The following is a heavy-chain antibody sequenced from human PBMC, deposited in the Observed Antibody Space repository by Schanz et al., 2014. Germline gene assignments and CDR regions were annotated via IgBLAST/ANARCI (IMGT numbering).Heavy chain of an antibody. CDR3: ARDHQWLARYYMDV. V-gene: IGHV3-23*01. D-gene: IGHD6-19*01. Sequence: EVQLLESGGGLVQPGGSLRLSCTVSGFTVNNYAMNWVRQAPGRGLEWVSSISSSGSSIYYADSVKGRFTISRDNSKNTLYLQMNSLRAEDTAVYYCARDHQWLARYYMDVWGKGTTVTVSS. CDR2: ISSSGSSI. CDR1: GFTVNNYA. J-gene: IGHJ6*03.